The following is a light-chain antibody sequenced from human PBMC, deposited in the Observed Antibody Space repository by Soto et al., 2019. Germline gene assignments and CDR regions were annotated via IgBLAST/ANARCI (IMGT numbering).Light chain of an antibody. Sequence: SALTQPRSVSGSPGQSVTISCTGTSSDVGGYNYVSWYQQHPGKAPKLMIYDVSKRPSGVPDRFSGSKSGNTASLTISGLQAEDEADYYCSSHTTSSALQVSGTGTKVTVL. CDR2: DVS. V-gene: IGLV2-11*01. J-gene: IGLJ1*01. CDR3: SSHTTSSALQV. CDR1: SSDVGGYNY.